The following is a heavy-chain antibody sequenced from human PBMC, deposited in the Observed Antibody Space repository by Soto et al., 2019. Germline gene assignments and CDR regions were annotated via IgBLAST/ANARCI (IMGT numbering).Heavy chain of an antibody. CDR1: GFTFSSYG. CDR2: ISYDGSNK. V-gene: IGHV3-30*18. J-gene: IGHJ4*02. D-gene: IGHD3-22*01. Sequence: VQLVESGGGVVQPGRSLRLSCAASGFTFSSYGMHWVRQAPGKGLEWVAVISYDGSNKYYADSVKGRFTISRDNSKNTLYLQMNSLRAEDTAVYYCAKADYDYMPDYWGQGTLVTVSS. CDR3: AKADYDYMPDY.